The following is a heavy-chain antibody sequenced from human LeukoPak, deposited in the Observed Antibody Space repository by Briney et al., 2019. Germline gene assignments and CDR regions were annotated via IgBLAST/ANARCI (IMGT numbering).Heavy chain of an antibody. CDR3: AKTERPYDFWSGPSDY. CDR2: ISYDGSNK. Sequence: GRSLRLSCAASGFTFSSYAMHGVRQAPGKGLEWVAVISYDGSNKYYAESVKGRFTISRDNSKNTLYLQMNSLRAEDTAVYYCAKTERPYDFWSGPSDYWGQGTLVTVSS. CDR1: GFTFSSYA. D-gene: IGHD3-3*01. J-gene: IGHJ4*02. V-gene: IGHV3-30-3*02.